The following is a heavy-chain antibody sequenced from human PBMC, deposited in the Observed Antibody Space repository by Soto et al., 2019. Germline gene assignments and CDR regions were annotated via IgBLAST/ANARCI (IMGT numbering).Heavy chain of an antibody. CDR3: AKDYSGSYYYYYYGMDV. Sequence: GGSLRLSCAASGFTFSSYGMHWVRQAPGKGLEWVAVISYDGSIKYYADSVKGRFTISRDNSKNTLYLQMNSLRAEDTAVYYCAKDYSGSYYYYYYGMDVWGQGTTVTVSS. V-gene: IGHV3-30*18. CDR1: GFTFSSYG. J-gene: IGHJ6*02. CDR2: ISYDGSIK. D-gene: IGHD1-26*01.